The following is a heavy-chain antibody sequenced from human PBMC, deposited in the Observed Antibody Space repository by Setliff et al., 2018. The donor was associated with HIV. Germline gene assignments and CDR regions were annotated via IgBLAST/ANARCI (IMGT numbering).Heavy chain of an antibody. V-gene: IGHV4-4*07. J-gene: IGHJ6*03. CDR3: ARDSVNYYDSSGYYYYYYYMDV. CDR2: IYYSGST. CDR1: GGSISSYY. D-gene: IGHD3-22*01. Sequence: SETLSLTCTVSGGSISSYYGSWIRQSAGKGLEWIGRIYYSGSTYYNPSLKSRVTISVDTSKNQFSLKLSSVTAADTAVYYCARDSVNYYDSSGYYYYYYYMDVWGKGTTVTVS.